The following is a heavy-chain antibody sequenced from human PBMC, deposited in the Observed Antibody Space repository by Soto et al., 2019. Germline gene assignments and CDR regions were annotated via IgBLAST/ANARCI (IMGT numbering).Heavy chain of an antibody. Sequence: GGYLRIASSASEFTFSINDMPWVIQAPGKGLEYVSSISTNGGSTDYADSVKGRFTISRDNSKNTVYLQMSSLRVEDTAVYYCVKGEYYYVSSGYYPFDYWGQGT. CDR1: EFTFSIND. CDR2: ISTNGGST. D-gene: IGHD3-22*01. V-gene: IGHV3-64D*06. CDR3: VKGEYYYVSSGYYPFDY. J-gene: IGHJ4*02.